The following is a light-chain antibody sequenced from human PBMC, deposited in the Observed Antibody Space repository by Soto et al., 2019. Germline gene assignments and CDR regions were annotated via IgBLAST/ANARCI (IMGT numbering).Light chain of an antibody. CDR3: QQYQSSWT. Sequence: DIQMTQSPSTLSASVGDRVIITCRASQSISNWLAWYQQKPGKVPNLLIYDASNLESGVPLRFSGSGSGTEFTLTISSLQPDDFATYYCQQYQSSWTFGQGTKVDI. J-gene: IGKJ1*01. V-gene: IGKV1-5*01. CDR2: DAS. CDR1: QSISNW.